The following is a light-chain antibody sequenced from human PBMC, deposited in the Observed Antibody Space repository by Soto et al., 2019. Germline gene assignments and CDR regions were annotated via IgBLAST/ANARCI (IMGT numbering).Light chain of an antibody. CDR2: TTS. CDR3: QQFNSWPYT. J-gene: IGKJ2*01. V-gene: IGKV3-15*01. Sequence: EIVMPQSPATLSVSPGERATLSCRASQRVNSYLAWYQQKPGQPPRLLIYTTSSRATGVPARFSGSGSGTEFTLTISSLQSEDFAAYYCQQFNSWPYTFGQGTKLEIK. CDR1: QRVNSY.